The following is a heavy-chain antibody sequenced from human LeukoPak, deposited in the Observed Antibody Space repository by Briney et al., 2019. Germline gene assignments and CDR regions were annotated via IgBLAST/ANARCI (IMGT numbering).Heavy chain of an antibody. Sequence: SETLSLTCAVYGGSFSGYYWSWLRQPPGKGLEWIGEINHSGSNNYNPSLKSRVTISVDTSKNQFSLKLSSVTAADTAVYYCARGRIAAAGTGNWFDPWGQGTLVTVSS. CDR1: GGSFSGYY. V-gene: IGHV4-34*01. CDR2: INHSGSN. J-gene: IGHJ5*02. D-gene: IGHD6-13*01. CDR3: ARGRIAAAGTGNWFDP.